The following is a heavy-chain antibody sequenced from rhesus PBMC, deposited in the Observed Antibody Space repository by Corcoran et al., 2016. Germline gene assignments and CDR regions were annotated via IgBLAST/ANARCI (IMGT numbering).Heavy chain of an antibody. CDR3: ARRVIAAASFDY. V-gene: IGHV4-93*01. CDR1: GGSISSSNW. D-gene: IGHD6-13*01. Sequence: QVQLQESGPGLVKPSETLSLTCAVSGGSISSSNWWSWIRQSPGKGLEWIGSIYCGSGSTSYNPSLRSRVTISTDTSKNQLSLKLSSVTAADTAVYYCARRVIAAASFDYWGQGVLVTVSS. J-gene: IGHJ4*01. CDR2: IYCGSGST.